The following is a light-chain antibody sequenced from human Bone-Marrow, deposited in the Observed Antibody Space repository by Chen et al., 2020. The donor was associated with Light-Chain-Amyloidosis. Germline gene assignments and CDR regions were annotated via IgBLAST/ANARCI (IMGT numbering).Light chain of an antibody. CDR2: EVT. CDR1: SSDVGGDNH. V-gene: IGLV2-14*01. Sequence: QSALTQPASVSGSPGQSITISCTGTSSDVGGDNHVSWYQQHPDKAPNLMIYEVTNRPSWVPDRFSGSKSDNTASLTISGLQTEDEADYFCSSYTMTNTLVFGSGTRVTVL. CDR3: SSYTMTNTLV. J-gene: IGLJ1*01.